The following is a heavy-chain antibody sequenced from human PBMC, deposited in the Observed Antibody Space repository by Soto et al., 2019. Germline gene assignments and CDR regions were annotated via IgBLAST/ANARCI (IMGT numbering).Heavy chain of an antibody. V-gene: IGHV3-30*03. D-gene: IGHD3-10*01. CDR3: ARDLYYGSGSPQLGPFDY. CDR2: ISYDGNNK. J-gene: IGHJ4*02. CDR1: GFSFSSYG. Sequence: GGSLRLSCAASGFSFSSYGMHWVRQAPGKGLEWVAVISYDGNNKYYADSVKGRFTISRDNSKNTMYLQMNSLRADDTAVYYCARDLYYGSGSPQLGPFDYWGQGTLVTVSS.